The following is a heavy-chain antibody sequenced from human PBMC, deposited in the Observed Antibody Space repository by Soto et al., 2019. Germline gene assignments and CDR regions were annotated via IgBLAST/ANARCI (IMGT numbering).Heavy chain of an antibody. D-gene: IGHD3-9*01. CDR1: GGIFSSYT. J-gene: IGHJ1*01. CDR2: IIPILGIA. CDR3: AREHYDILTGREYFQH. Sequence: QVQLVQSGAEVKKPGSSVKVSCKASGGIFSSYTISWVRQAPGQGLEWMGRIIPILGIANYAQKFQGRVTITADKSTSTAYMELSSLRSEDTAVYYCAREHYDILTGREYFQHWGQGTLVTVSS. V-gene: IGHV1-69*08.